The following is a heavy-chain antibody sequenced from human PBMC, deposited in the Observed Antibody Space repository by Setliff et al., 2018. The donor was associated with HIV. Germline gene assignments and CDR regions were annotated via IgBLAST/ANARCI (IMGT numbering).Heavy chain of an antibody. CDR3: GIRISISVIWTFDY. D-gene: IGHD3-3*01. CDR1: GFTFNNHA. J-gene: IGHJ4*02. CDR2: IGRTPGTI. Sequence: GGSLRLSCEASGFTFNNHAMTWVRQTPGKGLEWVSAIGRTPGTIYYADSVKGRFAISRDSSMNTLSLQMNSLRAEDTAVYYCGIRISISVIWTFDYWGQGMLVTVSS. V-gene: IGHV3-23*01.